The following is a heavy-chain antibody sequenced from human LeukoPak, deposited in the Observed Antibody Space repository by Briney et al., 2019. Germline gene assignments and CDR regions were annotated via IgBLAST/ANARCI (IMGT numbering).Heavy chain of an antibody. CDR3: ARDRGIAVAGIFDY. D-gene: IGHD6-19*01. CDR2: ISAYNGNT. CDR1: GHTFTSYG. Sequence: ASVKVSCKASGHTFTSYGISWVRQAPGQGLEWMGWISAYNGNTNDAQKLQGRVTMTTDTTTSTAYMELRSLRYDDTAVYYCARDRGIAVAGIFDYWGQGTLVTVSS. J-gene: IGHJ4*02. V-gene: IGHV1-18*01.